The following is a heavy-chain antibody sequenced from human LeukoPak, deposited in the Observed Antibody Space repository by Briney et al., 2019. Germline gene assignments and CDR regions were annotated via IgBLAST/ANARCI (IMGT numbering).Heavy chain of an antibody. CDR2: IFNTGST. D-gene: IGHD2-2*03. CDR3: ARLDEVGYGLYYFDY. V-gene: IGHV4-59*08. Sequence: SETLSLTCTVSGGSISRYYWNWIRQPPGKGPEWIGYIFNTGSTNYNPSLKSRVTISVDTSKNQFSLKLSSVTAADTAVYYCARLDEVGYGLYYFDYWGQGTLVTVSS. CDR1: GGSISRYY. J-gene: IGHJ4*02.